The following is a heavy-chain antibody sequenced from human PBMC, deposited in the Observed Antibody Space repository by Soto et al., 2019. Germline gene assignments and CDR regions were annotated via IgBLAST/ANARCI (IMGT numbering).Heavy chain of an antibody. Sequence: PGGSLRLSFASSVFTFITYAMHLVRQAPGKVLEYVSAINSNVGSTYYANSVKGRFTISRDNSKNTLYLQMGSLRAEDMAVYYCARRSYDILTGYYICAFDIWGLGTMVTVSS. J-gene: IGHJ3*02. V-gene: IGHV3-64*01. CDR3: ARRSYDILTGYYICAFDI. CDR2: INSNVGST. D-gene: IGHD3-9*01. CDR1: VFTFITYA.